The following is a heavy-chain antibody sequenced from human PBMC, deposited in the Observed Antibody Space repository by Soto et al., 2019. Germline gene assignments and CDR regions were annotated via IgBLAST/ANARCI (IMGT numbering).Heavy chain of an antibody. CDR2: IIPIFGTA. J-gene: IGHJ4*02. Sequence: SVKVSCKASGGTFSSYAISWVRQAPGQGLEWMGGIIPIFGTANYAQKFQGRVTITADESTSTAYMELSSLRSEDTAVYYCARDLEGSSSSPNFDYWGQGTLVTVSS. D-gene: IGHD6-13*01. CDR1: GGTFSSYA. V-gene: IGHV1-69*13. CDR3: ARDLEGSSSSPNFDY.